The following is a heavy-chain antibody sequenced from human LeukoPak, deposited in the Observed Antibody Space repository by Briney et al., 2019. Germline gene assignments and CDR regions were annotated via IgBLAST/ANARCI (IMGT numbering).Heavy chain of an antibody. CDR2: ISWNSATI. CDR1: GFTFDDYA. D-gene: IGHD6-13*01. V-gene: IGHV3-9*01. CDR3: EKGGGAAVGRSSFDS. J-gene: IGHJ4*02. Sequence: GGSLRLSCAASGFTFDDYAMHWVRQTPGKGLEWVSHISWNSATIEYADSVKGRFTISRDNAKNSLYLQMNSLRAEDTALYYCEKGGGAAVGRSSFDSGGQGPLVTV.